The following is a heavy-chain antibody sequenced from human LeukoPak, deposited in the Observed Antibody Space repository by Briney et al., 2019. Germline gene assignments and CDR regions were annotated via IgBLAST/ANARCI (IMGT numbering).Heavy chain of an antibody. CDR2: IYPGDSDT. CDR3: ARSLQSYGHNYFDP. D-gene: IGHD5-18*01. Sequence: PGESLKISCKGFGYSFSDYWIGWVRQKPGKGLEWVGIIYPGDSDTRYSPSFQGQVTISADKSLNTVYLQWSSLKASDTANYYCARSLQSYGHNYFDPWGQGTLVTVSS. CDR1: GYSFSDYW. J-gene: IGHJ5*02. V-gene: IGHV5-51*01.